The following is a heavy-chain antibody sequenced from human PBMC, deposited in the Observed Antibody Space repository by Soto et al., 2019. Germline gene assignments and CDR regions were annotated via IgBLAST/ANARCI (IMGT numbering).Heavy chain of an antibody. J-gene: IGHJ4*02. D-gene: IGHD3-10*01. V-gene: IGHV3-23*01. CDR1: GFGFKSYS. CDR3: AKRAWRDSTGSSDY. Sequence: EVQLLESGGDLVHPEESLGLSCAASGFGFKSYSTDGVTTYYADSVKGRFTISRDNSKNILYLHMNSLRAEDSAVYHCAKRAWRDSTGSSDYWGQGTLVTVSS. CDR2: DGVTT.